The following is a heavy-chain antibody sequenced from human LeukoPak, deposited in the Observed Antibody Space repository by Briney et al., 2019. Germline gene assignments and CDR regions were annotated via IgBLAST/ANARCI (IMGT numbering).Heavy chain of an antibody. J-gene: IGHJ3*02. Sequence: SETLSLTCTVSGGSISSSSYYWGWIRQPPGKGLEWVGNIYYDGSTYYNPSLKSRVTISLDTSKSQFSLKVTSVTAADTAVYYCASSSSWGTGDDAFDIWGQGTMVTVSS. D-gene: IGHD6-13*01. CDR2: IYYDGST. V-gene: IGHV4-39*07. CDR3: ASSSSWGTGDDAFDI. CDR1: GGSISSSSYY.